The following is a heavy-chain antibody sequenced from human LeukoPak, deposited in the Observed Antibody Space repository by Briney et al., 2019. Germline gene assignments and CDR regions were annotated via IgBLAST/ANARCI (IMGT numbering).Heavy chain of an antibody. CDR1: GASVTTYY. CDR2: IYSSGNT. D-gene: IGHD1-1*01. Sequence: SETQSLTCTVSGASVTTYYWIWIRQPPGKGLEWIGSIYSSGNTNDNPSLKSRLTISVNTSKNQFSLKLTSVTAADTAMYYCARGGVVVQDAFDICGQGTIVTASS. V-gene: IGHV4-59*08. CDR3: ARGGVVVQDAFDI. J-gene: IGHJ3*02.